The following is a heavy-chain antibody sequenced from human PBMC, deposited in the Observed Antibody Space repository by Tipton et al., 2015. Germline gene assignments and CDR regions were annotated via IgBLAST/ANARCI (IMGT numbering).Heavy chain of an antibody. CDR1: GFTFSSYG. CDR2: IWYDGGSK. J-gene: IGHJ4*02. CDR3: ARDRTSEWEPSPGY. Sequence: SLRLSCAASGFTFSSYGMHWVRQAPGRGLEWVAVIWYDGGSKFYAESVKGRFTISRDNSKNTVYLQMNSLRGEDTAVYYCARDRTSEWEPSPGYWGQGTLVTVSS. D-gene: IGHD1-26*01. V-gene: IGHV3-33*01.